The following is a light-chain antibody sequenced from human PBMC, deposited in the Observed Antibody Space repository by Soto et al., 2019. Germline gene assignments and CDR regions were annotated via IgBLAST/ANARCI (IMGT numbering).Light chain of an antibody. CDR3: QQYNDWYT. CDR2: GAS. J-gene: IGKJ2*01. V-gene: IGKV3-15*01. Sequence: IVMTQSPATLSVSPGQRATLSCRASLSVSSNLAWYQHKPGQAPRLVIYGASTRATGLPARFSGSGSGTEFTLTINRLQSEDFAVYYCQQYNDWYTFGQGTKLEI. CDR1: LSVSSN.